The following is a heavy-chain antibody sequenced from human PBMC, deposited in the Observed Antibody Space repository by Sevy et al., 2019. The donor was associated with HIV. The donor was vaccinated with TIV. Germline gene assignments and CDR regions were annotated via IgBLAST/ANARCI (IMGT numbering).Heavy chain of an antibody. Sequence: SETLSLTCTVSGGSISSYYWSWIRQPPGKGLEWIGYIYYSGSTNYNPSLKSRVTISVDTSKNQFSLKLSSVTAADTAVYYCARALPYRDYYDSSGYYPYFFDYWGQGTLVTVSS. D-gene: IGHD3-22*01. V-gene: IGHV4-59*01. CDR1: GGSISSYY. CDR3: ARALPYRDYYDSSGYYPYFFDY. J-gene: IGHJ4*02. CDR2: IYYSGST.